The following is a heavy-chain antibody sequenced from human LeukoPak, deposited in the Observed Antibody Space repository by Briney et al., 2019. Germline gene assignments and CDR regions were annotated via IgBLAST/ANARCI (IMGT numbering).Heavy chain of an antibody. CDR1: GYHFTGYH. CDR2: ISTDSGDA. D-gene: IGHD5/OR15-5a*01. J-gene: IGHJ5*02. Sequence: ASVKVSCKASGYHFTGYHVHWVRQAPGQGLEWMGRISTDSGDADIAQKFQGRVTMTRDTSISTAYMELSRLTSDDSAVYYCAGLGSTVKGRIDPWGQGTSVTVSS. CDR3: AGLGSTVKGRIDP. V-gene: IGHV1-2*02.